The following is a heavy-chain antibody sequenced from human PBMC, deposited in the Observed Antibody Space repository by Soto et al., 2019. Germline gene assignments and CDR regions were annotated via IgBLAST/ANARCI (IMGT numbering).Heavy chain of an antibody. J-gene: IGHJ6*02. Sequence: GGSLRLSCAASGFTFSSYGMHWVRQAPGKGLEWVAVISYDGSNKYYADSVKGRFTISRDNSKNTLYLQMNSLRAEDTAVYYCAKDQAPLHMTTVTTDYYYGMDVWGQGTTVTVSS. D-gene: IGHD4-17*01. CDR3: AKDQAPLHMTTVTTDYYYGMDV. CDR2: ISYDGSNK. CDR1: GFTFSSYG. V-gene: IGHV3-30*18.